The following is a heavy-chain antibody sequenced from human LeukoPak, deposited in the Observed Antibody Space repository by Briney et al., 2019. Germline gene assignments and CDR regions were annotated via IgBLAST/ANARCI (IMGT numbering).Heavy chain of an antibody. D-gene: IGHD4-11*01. V-gene: IGHV1-69*06. CDR3: ARDALGIYTSYYYGMDV. CDR2: IIPIFGTA. CDR1: GGTFSSYA. Sequence: SVKVSCKASGGTFSSYAISWVRQAPGQGLEWMGGIIPIFGTANYAQKFQGRVTITADKSTSTAYMELSSLRSEDTAVYYCARDALGIYTSYYYGMDVWGKGTTVTVS. J-gene: IGHJ6*04.